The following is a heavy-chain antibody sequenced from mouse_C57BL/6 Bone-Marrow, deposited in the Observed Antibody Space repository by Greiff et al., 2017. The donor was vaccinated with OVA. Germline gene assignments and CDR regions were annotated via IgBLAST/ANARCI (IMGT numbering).Heavy chain of an antibody. CDR1: GFTFTDYY. V-gene: IGHV7-3*01. CDR3: ARYGSYDAMDY. Sequence: EVQLVESGGGLVQPGGSLSLSCAASGFTFTDYYMSWVRQPPGKALEWLGFIRNKANGYTTEYSASVKGRFTISRDNSQSILYLQRNALRAEDSATYYCARYGSYDAMDYWGQGTSVTVSS. D-gene: IGHD1-1*01. CDR2: IRNKANGYTT. J-gene: IGHJ4*01.